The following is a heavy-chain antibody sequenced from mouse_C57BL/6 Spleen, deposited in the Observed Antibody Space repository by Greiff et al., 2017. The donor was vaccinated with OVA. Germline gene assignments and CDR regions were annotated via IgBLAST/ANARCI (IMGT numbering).Heavy chain of an antibody. Sequence: QVQLQQPGAELVRPGTSVKLSCKASGYTFTSYWMHWVKQRPGQGLEWIGVIDPSASYTNYNQKFKGKATLTVDTSSSTAYMQLSILTSEDSAVYYCARSSSGYSLYFEVWGTGTTVTVSS. V-gene: IGHV1-59*01. CDR3: ARSSSGYSLYFEV. D-gene: IGHD3-2*02. J-gene: IGHJ1*03. CDR1: GYTFTSYW. CDR2: IDPSASYT.